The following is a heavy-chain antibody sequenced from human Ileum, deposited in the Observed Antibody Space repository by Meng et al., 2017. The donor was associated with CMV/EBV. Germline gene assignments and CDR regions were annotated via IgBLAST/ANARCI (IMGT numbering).Heavy chain of an antibody. CDR1: GFTFSSHW. CDR2: IKSDGSIT. J-gene: IGHJ4*02. D-gene: IGHD1-26*01. V-gene: IGHV3-74*01. CDR3: ARDQSFKIDY. Sequence: GESLKISCAASGFTFSSHWMYWVRQAPGKGLMYVSRIKSDGSITSYADSVRGRFTISRDNAKNTLYLQMNSLGDADTAVYYCARDQSFKIDYWGQGTLVTVSS.